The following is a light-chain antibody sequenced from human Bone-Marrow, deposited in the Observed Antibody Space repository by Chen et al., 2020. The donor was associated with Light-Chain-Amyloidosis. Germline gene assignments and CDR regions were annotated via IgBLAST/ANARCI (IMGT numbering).Light chain of an antibody. Sequence: QSALTQPASVSGSPGQSITISCTETSSDVGSYNLVSWYQQHPDKAPKLMIYEDNIRPSGVSSRFSGSKSGNTASLTISGLQAEDQADYYCCSYGGRGSLDVVFGGGTKLTVL. CDR3: CSYGGRGSLDVV. CDR2: EDN. J-gene: IGLJ2*01. CDR1: SSDVGSYNL. V-gene: IGLV2-23*01.